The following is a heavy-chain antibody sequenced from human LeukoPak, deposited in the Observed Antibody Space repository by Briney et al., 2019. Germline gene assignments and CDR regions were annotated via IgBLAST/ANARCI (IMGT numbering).Heavy chain of an antibody. Sequence: ASVKVSCKASGGTFSSYAISWVRQAPGQGLEWMGGIIPIFGTANYAQKFQGRVTITADESTSTAYMELSSLRSEDTAVYYCARSLYDYVWGSCRDKAFDYWGQGTLVTVSS. J-gene: IGHJ4*02. V-gene: IGHV1-69*13. D-gene: IGHD3-16*02. CDR2: IIPIFGTA. CDR1: GGTFSSYA. CDR3: ARSLYDYVWGSCRDKAFDY.